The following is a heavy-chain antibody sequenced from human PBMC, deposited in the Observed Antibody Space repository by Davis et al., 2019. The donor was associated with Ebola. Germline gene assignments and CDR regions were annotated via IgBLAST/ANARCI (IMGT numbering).Heavy chain of an antibody. Sequence: GESLKISCAASGFTFSSYWMSWVCQAPGKGLEWAANIKQDGSAKYYVDSVKGRFTISRDNAKKSLYLQMNNLRAEDTAVYYCARVREYGMDVWGQGTTVTVSS. J-gene: IGHJ6*02. CDR2: IKQDGSAK. CDR1: GFTFSSYW. D-gene: IGHD1-26*01. V-gene: IGHV3-7*03. CDR3: ARVREYGMDV.